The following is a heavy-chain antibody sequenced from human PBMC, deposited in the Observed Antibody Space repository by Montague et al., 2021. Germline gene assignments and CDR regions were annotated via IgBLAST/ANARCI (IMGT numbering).Heavy chain of an antibody. D-gene: IGHD4-17*01. J-gene: IGHJ4*02. Sequence: TLSLTCAVSGGSISSTAYYWSWCRQHPGKGLVWIGYIYYSGRTCYNPSLKSRVTISVDTSQNQFSLNLNSVTAADTAVYYCARVGATVTAPFDFWGQGTLVTVSS. CDR1: GGSISSTAYY. CDR2: IYYSGRT. V-gene: IGHV4-31*11. CDR3: ARVGATVTAPFDF.